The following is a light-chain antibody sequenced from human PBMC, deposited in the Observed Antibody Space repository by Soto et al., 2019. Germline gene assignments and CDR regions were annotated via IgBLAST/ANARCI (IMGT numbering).Light chain of an antibody. J-gene: IGLJ1*01. CDR3: SSYTYSSNYV. V-gene: IGLV2-14*01. CDR2: QVT. Sequence: QSALTQPASVSGSPGQSITISCTGTSSDLAIYNYVSWYQQQPGKAPKLRMYQVTNRPSGVSNRFSGSRSGHTASLTISGRQAEDEADYYCSSYTYSSNYVFGTGTKLTFI. CDR1: SSDLAIYNY.